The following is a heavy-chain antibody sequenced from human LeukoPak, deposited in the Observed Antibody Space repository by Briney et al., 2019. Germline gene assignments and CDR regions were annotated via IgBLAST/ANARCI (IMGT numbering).Heavy chain of an antibody. CDR3: ARGRLLLDY. J-gene: IGHJ4*02. CDR2: INPSGGST. V-gene: IGHV1-46*01. Sequence: ASVKVSCKASGYSFTIYYIHWVRQAPGQGLEWMGMINPSGGSTSHAQKFQGRVTMTRDTSTSTVYMGLSSLRSEDTAVYYCARGRLLLDYWGQGTLVTVSS. D-gene: IGHD2-15*01. CDR1: GYSFTIYY.